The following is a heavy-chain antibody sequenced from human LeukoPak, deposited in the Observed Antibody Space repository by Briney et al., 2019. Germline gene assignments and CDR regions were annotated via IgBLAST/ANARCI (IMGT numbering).Heavy chain of an antibody. CDR1: GFTFSSYW. CDR3: ARSLPAAAANGAFDI. J-gene: IGHJ3*02. CDR2: IKQDGSEK. V-gene: IGHV3-7*01. D-gene: IGHD6-13*01. Sequence: GGSLRLSCAASGFTFSSYWMSWVRQAPGKGLEWVANIKQDGSEKYYVDSVKGRFTISRDNAKNSLYLQMNSLRAEDTAVYYCARSLPAAAANGAFDIWGQGTMVTVSS.